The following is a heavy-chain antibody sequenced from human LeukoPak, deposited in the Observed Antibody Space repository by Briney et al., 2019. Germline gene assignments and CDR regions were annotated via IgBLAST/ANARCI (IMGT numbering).Heavy chain of an antibody. V-gene: IGHV1-3*01. J-gene: IGHJ5*02. CDR3: AAVGGPYYDILTGPPHWFDP. CDR1: GYTFTSYA. Sequence: ASVKVSCKASGYTFTSYAMHWVRQAPGQRLEWMGWINAGNGNTKYSQKFQGRVTITRDTSASTAYMELSSLRSEDTAVYYCAAVGGPYYDILTGPPHWFDPWGQGTLVTVSS. D-gene: IGHD3-9*01. CDR2: INAGNGNT.